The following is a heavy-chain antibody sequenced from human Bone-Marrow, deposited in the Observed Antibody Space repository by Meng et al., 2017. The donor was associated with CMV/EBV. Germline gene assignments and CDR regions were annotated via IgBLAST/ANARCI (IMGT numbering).Heavy chain of an antibody. J-gene: IGHJ6*02. D-gene: IGHD3-3*01. Sequence: GESLKISCAASGFTFSSYWMSWVRQAPGKGLEWVANIKQDGSEKYYVDSVKGRFTISRDNAKNSLYLQMNSLRAEDTAVYYCARGGDYDFWSGYSNYYGMDVWGPGNTVNVSS. CDR1: GFTFSSYW. CDR3: ARGGDYDFWSGYSNYYGMDV. CDR2: IKQDGSEK. V-gene: IGHV3-7*01.